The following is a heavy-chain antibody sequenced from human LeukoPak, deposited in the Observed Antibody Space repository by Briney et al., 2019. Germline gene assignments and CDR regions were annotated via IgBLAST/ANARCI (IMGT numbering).Heavy chain of an antibody. CDR3: ARGRPYDFWSGYYIPIYYGMDV. CDR2: ISTAGDT. CDR1: GFTFSSYD. J-gene: IGHJ6*02. D-gene: IGHD3-3*01. V-gene: IGHV3-13*01. Sequence: GGSLRLSCAASGFTFSSYDMHWVRQAPGKGLEWVSAISTAGDTYYPGSVKGRFTISRENAKNSLYLQMNSLRAADTAVYYCARGRPYDFWSGYYIPIYYGMDVWGQGTTVTVSS.